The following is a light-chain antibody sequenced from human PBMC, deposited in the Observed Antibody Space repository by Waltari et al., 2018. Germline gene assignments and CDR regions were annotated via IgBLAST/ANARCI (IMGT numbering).Light chain of an antibody. J-gene: IGLJ3*02. V-gene: IGLV2-23*02. CDR1: SSDVGSYNL. CDR2: EVT. Sequence: QSALTQPASVSGSPGQSITISCTGTSSDVGSYNLVSWYQQHPGKAPKFMIYEVTKRPSGVSNRFSGSKSGNTASLTISGLQAEDEADYYCCSYAGSGTWVFGGGTKLTVL. CDR3: CSYAGSGTWV.